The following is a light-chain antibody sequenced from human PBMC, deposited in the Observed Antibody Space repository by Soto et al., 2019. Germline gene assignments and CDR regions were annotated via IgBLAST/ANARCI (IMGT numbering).Light chain of an antibody. CDR2: GTS. J-gene: IGKJ4*01. V-gene: IGKV3-20*01. CDR1: QSITSNY. Sequence: VLGQSVGTGCLHLREKATLSCQAHQSITSNYAAWYHQKPGQAPRLLIYGTSNRATGVPDRFGGSGSGKDFTLTSSRLAAEDFALYCCQHYSSSPLTFGEGTKVDIK. CDR3: QHYSSSPLT.